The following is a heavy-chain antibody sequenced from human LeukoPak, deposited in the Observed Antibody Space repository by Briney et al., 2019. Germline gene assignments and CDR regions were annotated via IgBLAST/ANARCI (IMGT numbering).Heavy chain of an antibody. Sequence: SPTLSLTFAISGDSVSSNSAAWTWVSQSPSEGLGGRGRTYYRSKWYNDYAVSVKSRITINPDTSKNQFSLQLNSVTPEDTAVYYCARWQKVSGYFDYWGQGTLVTVSS. CDR2: TYYRSKWYN. CDR3: ARWQKVSGYFDY. J-gene: IGHJ4*02. V-gene: IGHV6-1*01. CDR1: GDSVSSNSAA. D-gene: IGHD6-25*01.